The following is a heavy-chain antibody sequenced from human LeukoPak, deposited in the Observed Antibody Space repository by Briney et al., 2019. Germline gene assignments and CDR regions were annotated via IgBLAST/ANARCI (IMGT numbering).Heavy chain of an antibody. CDR1: GGSASSTNW. CDR2: VHLDGRT. Sequence: MASETLSLTCGVSGGSASSTNWWTWIRQPPGKGLEWIGEVHLDGRTNFNPSLKSRLTMSVDLSENHVSLKLTSVTAADTAVYYCAREGGFYRPLDYPGQGTLVTVSS. CDR3: AREGGFYRPLDY. J-gene: IGHJ4*02. D-gene: IGHD6-25*01. V-gene: IGHV4-4*02.